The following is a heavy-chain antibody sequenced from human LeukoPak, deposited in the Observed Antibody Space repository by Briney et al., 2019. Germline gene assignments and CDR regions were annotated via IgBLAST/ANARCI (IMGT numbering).Heavy chain of an antibody. CDR1: GFNFDRYT. V-gene: IGHV3-43*01. Sequence: SGGSLRLSCATSGFNFDRYTIHWVRQAPGKGLEWVSLAGWAGGTTFYSDSVRGRFTISGDSGRKSVYLQMNSLTTNDTAFYFCAKELDTMFFDYWGQGALVTVSS. CDR3: AKELDTMFFDY. J-gene: IGHJ4*02. D-gene: IGHD3-10*02. CDR2: AGWAGGTT.